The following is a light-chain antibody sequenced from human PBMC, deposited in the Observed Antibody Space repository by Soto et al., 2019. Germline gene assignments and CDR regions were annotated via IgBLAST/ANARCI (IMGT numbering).Light chain of an antibody. V-gene: IGKV3-15*01. CDR2: DAS. CDR3: KQYDTWPLT. CDR1: QSVGSN. Sequence: EIVMTQSPATLSVSPGERVTLSCRARQSVGSNLAWYQQTPGQAPRVVIYDASTRATVIPARFSGSGSGTEFTLTIRSLQSEDFAVYYCKQYDTWPLTFGGGTKVDIK. J-gene: IGKJ4*01.